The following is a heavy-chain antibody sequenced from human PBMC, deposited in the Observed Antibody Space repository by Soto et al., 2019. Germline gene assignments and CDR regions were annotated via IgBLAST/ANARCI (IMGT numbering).Heavy chain of an antibody. CDR2: TYYRSKWYN. V-gene: IGHV6-1*01. J-gene: IGHJ4*02. CDR3: ARAEYSSGWYYFDY. D-gene: IGHD6-19*01. Sequence: SQTLSLTCXIPGDSVSSNSAAWNWIRQSPSRGLEWLGRTYYRSKWYNDYAVSVKSRITINPDTSKNQFSLQLNSVTPEDTAVYYCARAEYSSGWYYFDYWGQGTLVTVSS. CDR1: GDSVSSNSAA.